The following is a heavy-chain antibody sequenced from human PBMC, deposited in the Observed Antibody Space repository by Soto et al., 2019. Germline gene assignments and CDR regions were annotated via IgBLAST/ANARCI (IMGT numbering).Heavy chain of an antibody. CDR3: ARLKDGDHFDY. Sequence: SETLSLTCTVSVDSISSYYWSWIRQPPGKGLEWIGHIYYSVTTNYNPSLKSRVTISLDTSKNQLSLKVNSVTAADTAVYYCARLKDGDHFDYWGQGTLVTVSS. CDR2: IYYSVTT. D-gene: IGHD4-17*01. V-gene: IGHV4-59*01. J-gene: IGHJ4*02. CDR1: VDSISSYY.